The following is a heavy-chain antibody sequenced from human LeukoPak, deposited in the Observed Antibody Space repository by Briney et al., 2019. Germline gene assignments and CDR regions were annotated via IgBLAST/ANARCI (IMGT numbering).Heavy chain of an antibody. D-gene: IGHD4-23*01. V-gene: IGHV1-18*01. CDR3: ARYDPDYGGNAAFDY. CDR2: ISAYNGNT. CDR1: GYTFTSYG. Sequence: GASVKVSCKASGYTFTSYGISWVRQAPGQGREWMGWISAYNGNTNYAQKLQGRVTMTTDTSTSTAYMELRSLTSDDTAVYYCARYDPDYGGNAAFDYWGQGTLVTVSS. J-gene: IGHJ4*02.